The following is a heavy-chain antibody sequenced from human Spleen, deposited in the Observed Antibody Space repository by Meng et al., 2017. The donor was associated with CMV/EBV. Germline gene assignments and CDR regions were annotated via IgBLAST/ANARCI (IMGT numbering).Heavy chain of an antibody. CDR2: ISGNGDTT. D-gene: IGHD5-24*01. V-gene: IGHV3-23*01. CDR1: GFAFSNYV. CDR3: ANDIGHDYNYPPFDY. J-gene: IGHJ4*02. Sequence: SGFAFSNYVVTRVRQAPGKGMEWDSGISGNGDTTDYANFVKGQFNISRDNSKNKLFLQMNSLRADDAAVYYCANDIGHDYNYPPFDYWGQGTLVTVSS.